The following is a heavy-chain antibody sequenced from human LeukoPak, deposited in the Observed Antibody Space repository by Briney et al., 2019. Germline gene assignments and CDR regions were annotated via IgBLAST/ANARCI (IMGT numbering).Heavy chain of an antibody. CDR2: IYYSGGT. D-gene: IGHD2-15*01. J-gene: IGHJ3*02. V-gene: IGHV4-39*07. CDR3: ARSPYCSGGSCYSENAFDI. CDR1: GGSISSSSYY. Sequence: PSETLSLTCTVSGGSISSSSYYWGWIRQPPGKGLEWIGSIYYSGGTYYNPSLKSRVTISVDTSKNQFSLKLSSVTAADTAVYYCARSPYCSGGSCYSENAFDIWGQGTMVTVSS.